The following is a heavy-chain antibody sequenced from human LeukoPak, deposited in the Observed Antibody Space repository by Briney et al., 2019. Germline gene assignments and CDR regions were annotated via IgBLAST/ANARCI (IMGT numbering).Heavy chain of an antibody. D-gene: IGHD3-3*01. Sequence: PSETLSLTCTVSGGSLSSNSFYWGWIRQPPGKGLEWIGNIYYSGSTNYNPSLKSRVTISIDTSKNQFSLKLSSVTAADTAVYYCAGPITIFGVATPVWGQGTLVTVSS. V-gene: IGHV4-39*01. CDR2: IYYSGST. CDR1: GGSLSSNSFY. J-gene: IGHJ4*02. CDR3: AGPITIFGVATPV.